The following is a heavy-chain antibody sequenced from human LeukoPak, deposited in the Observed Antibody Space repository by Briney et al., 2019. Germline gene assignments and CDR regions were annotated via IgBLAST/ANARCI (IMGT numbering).Heavy chain of an antibody. D-gene: IGHD3-22*01. Sequence: PGGSLRLSCAASGFTFSSYSMNWVRQAPGKGLEWVSSISSSSSYIYYADSVKGRFTISRDNAKNSLYLQMNSLRAEDTAVYYCARDLSSGYYDGHTFDYWGQGTLVTVSS. V-gene: IGHV3-21*01. CDR2: ISSSSSYI. CDR3: ARDLSSGYYDGHTFDY. J-gene: IGHJ4*02. CDR1: GFTFSSYS.